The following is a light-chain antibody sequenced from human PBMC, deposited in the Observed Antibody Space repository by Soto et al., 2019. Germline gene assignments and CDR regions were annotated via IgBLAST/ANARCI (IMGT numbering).Light chain of an antibody. V-gene: IGLV2-14*01. CDR2: EVS. CDR3: SSYTSSSIDYV. J-gene: IGLJ1*01. Sequence: QSALTQPASVSGSPGQSITISCTGTSSDVGGYNYVSWYQQHPGKAPKLMIYEVSHRPSGVSTRFSGSKSGNTASLTISGLQAEDEADYYCSSYTSSSIDYVFGTGTKVTVL. CDR1: SSDVGGYNY.